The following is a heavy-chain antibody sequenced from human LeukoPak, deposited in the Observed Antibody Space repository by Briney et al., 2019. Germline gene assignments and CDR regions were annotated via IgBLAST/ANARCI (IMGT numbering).Heavy chain of an antibody. D-gene: IGHD1-26*01. J-gene: IGHJ4*02. CDR1: GYTFTGYY. CDR2: INPNSGAT. V-gene: IGHV1-2*02. Sequence: ASVKVSCKASGYTFTGYYIHCVRQAPGQGREWMGWINPNSGATTYAQKFQGRVTMTRDTSISTAYMELSRLRSDDTAVYYCARAANAGPTTGLFDYWGLGTLVTVSS. CDR3: ARAANAGPTTGLFDY.